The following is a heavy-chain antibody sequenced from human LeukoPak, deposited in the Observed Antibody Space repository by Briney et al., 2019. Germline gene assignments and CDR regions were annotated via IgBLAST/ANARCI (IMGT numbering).Heavy chain of an antibody. V-gene: IGHV3-53*01. CDR2: IYSAGAT. Sequence: GGSLRLSCAASGFTVSDNYMTWVRQAPGKGLEWVSSIYSAGATHYAESVKGRFTISRDNSKNTLYLQMNSLRAEDMAVYYCARDNSGYSSGWYGIPYYYYYYGMDVWGQGTTVTVSS. J-gene: IGHJ6*02. CDR3: ARDNSGYSSGWYGIPYYYYYYGMDV. D-gene: IGHD6-19*01. CDR1: GFTVSDNY.